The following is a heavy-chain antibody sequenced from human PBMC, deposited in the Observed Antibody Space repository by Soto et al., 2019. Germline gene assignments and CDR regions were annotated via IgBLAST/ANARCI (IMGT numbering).Heavy chain of an antibody. Sequence: EVQLVESGGGLVQPGGSLRLSCAASAFTFSSYWMNWVRQAPGKGPVWVSRINSDGSITGYADSVKGRFTISRDNAKNTLYLQMNRLSAEDTAVYYCARRDQIAYYYGMDVWGQGTTVTVSS. CDR1: AFTFSSYW. D-gene: IGHD2-21*01. V-gene: IGHV3-74*01. J-gene: IGHJ6*02. CDR3: ARRDQIAYYYGMDV. CDR2: INSDGSIT.